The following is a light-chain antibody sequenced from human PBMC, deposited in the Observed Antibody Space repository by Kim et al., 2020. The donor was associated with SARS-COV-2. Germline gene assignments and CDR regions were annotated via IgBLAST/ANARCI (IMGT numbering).Light chain of an antibody. CDR2: QDS. CDR3: QEWSSSAVV. V-gene: IGLV3-1*01. Sequence: TGQRGSITGYEDEVGAKYGCWYQQEAGQAPVMEIYQDSKRGSGERERCSGSKNADTATMSMSGTEDVDEDDYYCQEWSSSAVVFGGGTQLTVL. J-gene: IGLJ3*02. CDR1: EVGAKY.